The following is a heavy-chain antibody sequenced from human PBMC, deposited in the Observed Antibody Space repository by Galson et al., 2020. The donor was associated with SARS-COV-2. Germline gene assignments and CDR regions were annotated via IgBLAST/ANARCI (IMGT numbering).Heavy chain of an antibody. V-gene: IGHV1-2*02. CDR2: INPNSGRT. J-gene: IGHJ5*02. CDR3: ARACGDAFNGFDP. CDR1: GYTFTGYY. Sequence: ASVKVSCKASGYTFTGYYMHWVRQAPGQGLEWMGWINPNSGRTNYAQKFQGRVTMTRDTSISTAYMELSRLRSDDTAVYYCARACGDAFNGFDPWGQGTLVTVSS. D-gene: IGHD4-17*01.